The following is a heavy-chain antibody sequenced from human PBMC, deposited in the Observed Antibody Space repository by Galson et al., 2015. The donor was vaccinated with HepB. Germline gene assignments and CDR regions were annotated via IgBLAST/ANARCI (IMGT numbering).Heavy chain of an antibody. D-gene: IGHD2-21*02. J-gene: IGHJ3*02. Sequence: LSLTCAVSGGSISSSNWWSWVRQPPGKGLEWIGEIYHSGSTNYNPSLKSRVTISVDKSKNQFSLKLSSVTAADTAVYYCARDRHIVVVTAMSDAFDIWGQGTMVTVSS. CDR1: GGSISSSNW. V-gene: IGHV4-4*02. CDR2: IYHSGST. CDR3: ARDRHIVVVTAMSDAFDI.